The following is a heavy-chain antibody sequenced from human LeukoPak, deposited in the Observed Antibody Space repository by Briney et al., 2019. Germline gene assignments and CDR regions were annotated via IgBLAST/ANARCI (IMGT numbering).Heavy chain of an antibody. CDR2: IWYDGSNK. D-gene: IGHD2-2*01. Sequence: GGSLRLSCAASGFTFSNAWMSWVRQAPGKGLEWVAVIWYDGSNKYYADSVKGRFTISRDNSKNTLYLQMNSLRAEDTAVYYCARGMGVPAAPVPFDIWGQGTMVTVSS. CDR1: GFTFSNAW. J-gene: IGHJ3*02. CDR3: ARGMGVPAAPVPFDI. V-gene: IGHV3-33*08.